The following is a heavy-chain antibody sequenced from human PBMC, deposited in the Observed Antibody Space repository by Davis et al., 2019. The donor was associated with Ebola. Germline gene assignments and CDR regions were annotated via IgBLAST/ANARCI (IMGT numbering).Heavy chain of an antibody. D-gene: IGHD1-20*01. CDR1: GYLFTSYG. CDR2: ISAYNGNT. CDR3: ARGDNWNDFWYYYYGMGV. V-gene: IGHV1-18*04. J-gene: IGHJ6*04. Sequence: AASVKVSCKASGYLFTSYGISWVRQAPGQGLEWVGWISAYNGNTEYARKVQGRVTMTTDTSTNTAYMELSRLRSDDTAVYYCARGDNWNDFWYYYYGMGVWGKGTTVTVSS.